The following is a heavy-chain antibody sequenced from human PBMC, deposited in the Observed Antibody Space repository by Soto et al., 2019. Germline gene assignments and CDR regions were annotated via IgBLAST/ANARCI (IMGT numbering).Heavy chain of an antibody. Sequence: PGGSLRLSCAASGFTFSSYWIIWFRQAPFKWLEWVANIKQDGSEKYYVDSVKGRFTISRDNAKNSLYLQMNSLRAEDTAVYYCASGIGSSGEDYYYGMDVWGQGTTVTVSS. V-gene: IGHV3-7*03. CDR1: GFTFSSYW. D-gene: IGHD6-19*01. J-gene: IGHJ6*02. CDR3: ASGIGSSGEDYYYGMDV. CDR2: IKQDGSEK.